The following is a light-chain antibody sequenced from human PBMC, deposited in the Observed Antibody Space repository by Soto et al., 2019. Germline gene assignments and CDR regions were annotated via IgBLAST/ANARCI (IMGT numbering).Light chain of an antibody. CDR1: QSINSY. CDR2: EAS. CDR3: QQRTNWPPFN. Sequence: EIVLTQSPATLSLSPGERATLSCRASQSINSYLAWFQQKPGQAPRLLIYEASTRVEGIPARFSGSGSGTDFTLTISSLEPEDFAVYYCQQRTNWPPFNFGQGTKLEIK. J-gene: IGKJ2*01. V-gene: IGKV3-11*01.